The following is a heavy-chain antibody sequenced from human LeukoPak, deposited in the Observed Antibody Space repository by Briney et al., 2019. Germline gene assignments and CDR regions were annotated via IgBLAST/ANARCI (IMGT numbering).Heavy chain of an antibody. CDR2: ISSSSETV. CDR1: GFHFNFHS. Sequence: GGSLRLSCTASGFHFNFHSMNWVRQAPGKGLEWISYISSSSETVFYADSVMGRFTISRDNAQKSLYLQMNSLRAEDTAVYYCARDSPNVDTAMVFDYWGQGTLVTVSS. CDR3: ARDSPNVDTAMVFDY. D-gene: IGHD5-18*01. J-gene: IGHJ4*02. V-gene: IGHV3-48*01.